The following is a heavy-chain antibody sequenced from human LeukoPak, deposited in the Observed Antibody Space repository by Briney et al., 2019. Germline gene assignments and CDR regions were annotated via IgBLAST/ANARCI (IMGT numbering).Heavy chain of an antibody. D-gene: IGHD1-26*01. CDR3: ARDGIIVGPTDYYYGMDV. J-gene: IGHJ6*02. Sequence: GGSLRLSCAASGLTVSSNYTSCVRQAPGKGLGWGSVIYSGGRTYYADSVKGRFTISRDNSKNTVYLQMNSLRVEDTAVYYCARDGIIVGPTDYYYGMDVWGQGPTVTVSS. CDR2: IYSGGRT. CDR1: GLTVSSNY. V-gene: IGHV3-53*01.